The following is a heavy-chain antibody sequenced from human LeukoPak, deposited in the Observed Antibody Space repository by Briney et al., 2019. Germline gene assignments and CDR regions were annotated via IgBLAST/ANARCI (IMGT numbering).Heavy chain of an antibody. D-gene: IGHD3-10*01. CDR3: ARGNYYGQDY. Sequence: GRSLRLSCGASGFTFSSYWMHWVRQAPGKGLVWISRINSDGSTTSYADSVKGRFTISRDNAKDTLYLQMNSLRAEDTAVYYCARGNYYGQDYWGQGTLVTVSS. J-gene: IGHJ4*02. CDR1: GFTFSSYW. V-gene: IGHV3-74*01. CDR2: INSDGSTT.